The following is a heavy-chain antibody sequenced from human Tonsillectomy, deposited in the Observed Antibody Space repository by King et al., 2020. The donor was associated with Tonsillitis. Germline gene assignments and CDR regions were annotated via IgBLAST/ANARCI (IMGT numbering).Heavy chain of an antibody. V-gene: IGHV3-30*03. CDR3: ASLEGSYDYVWGSYRLDY. J-gene: IGHJ4*02. Sequence: VQLVESGGGVVQPGRSLRLSCAASGFTFSYYGMHWVRQAPGKGLGWVAVISYDGSNKYFADSVKGRFTISRDNSKNTLYLQMNSLRAEDTAVYYCASLEGSYDYVWGSYRLDYWGQGTLVTVSS. CDR1: GFTFSYYG. D-gene: IGHD3-16*02. CDR2: ISYDGSNK.